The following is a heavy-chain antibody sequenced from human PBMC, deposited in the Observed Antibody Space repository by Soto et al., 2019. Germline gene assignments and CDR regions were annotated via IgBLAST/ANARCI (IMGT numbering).Heavy chain of an antibody. Sequence: QVQLVQSGAEVKKPGASVKVSCKASGYTFTSYDINWVRQATGQGLEWMGWMNPNSGNTGYAQKFQSRITIYSNTSIDTAYMALSSLRSEDSAVYYCSRPAYGDNVDYCGQGTLVTVPS. CDR3: SRPAYGDNVDY. V-gene: IGHV1-8*01. CDR2: MNPNSGNT. D-gene: IGHD4-17*01. CDR1: GYTFTSYD. J-gene: IGHJ4*02.